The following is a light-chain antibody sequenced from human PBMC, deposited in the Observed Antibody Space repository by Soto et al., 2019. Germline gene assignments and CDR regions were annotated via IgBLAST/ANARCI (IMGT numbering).Light chain of an antibody. CDR1: QSISSY. J-gene: IGKJ2*01. Sequence: DFQMTQSPSSLSASVGDRVTITCRASQSISSYLNWYQQKPGKAPDLLIYAASSLQGGVPSRFSGSGSGTDFTLTISSLQPEDFATYYCQQSYNTPRTFGQGTKLEIK. CDR2: AAS. CDR3: QQSYNTPRT. V-gene: IGKV1-39*01.